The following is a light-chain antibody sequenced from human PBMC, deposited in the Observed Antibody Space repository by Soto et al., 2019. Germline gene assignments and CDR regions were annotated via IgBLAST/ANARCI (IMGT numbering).Light chain of an antibody. CDR2: LNN. J-gene: IGLJ2*01. V-gene: IGLV1-44*01. Sequence: QLVLTQPPSASGTPGQRITISCSGSSSNIGDNTINWYQLLPGTAPKLLIYLNNQRPSGVPDRFSGSKSGTSASLAISGLQSEDEADYYCAAWDDSLNGVVFGGGTQLTVL. CDR1: SSNIGDNT. CDR3: AAWDDSLNGVV.